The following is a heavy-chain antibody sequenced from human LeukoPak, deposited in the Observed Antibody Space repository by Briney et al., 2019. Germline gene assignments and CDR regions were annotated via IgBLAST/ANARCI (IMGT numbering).Heavy chain of an antibody. CDR3: ARERYCSGGSCSTFDY. J-gene: IGHJ4*02. Sequence: ASVKVSCKASGYTFTSYGISWVRQAPGQGLEWMGIINPSGGSTSYAQKFQGRVTMTRDMSTSTVYMELSSLRSEGTAVYYCARERYCSGGSCSTFDYWGQGTLVTVSS. CDR1: GYTFTSYG. CDR2: INPSGGST. V-gene: IGHV1-46*01. D-gene: IGHD2-15*01.